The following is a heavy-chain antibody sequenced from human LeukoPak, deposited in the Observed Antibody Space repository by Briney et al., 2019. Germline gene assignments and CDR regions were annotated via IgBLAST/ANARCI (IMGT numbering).Heavy chain of an antibody. J-gene: IGHJ5*02. CDR1: GFTFSDYF. V-gene: IGHV3-11*06. CDR3: ARGAIYYDFWSGQSMGWFDH. Sequence: GGSLRLSCAASGFTFSDYFMTWVRQAPGKGLEWVSYISSSRSNTNYADSVKGRFTISRDNSKNTLYLQMNSLRAEDTAVYYCARGAIYYDFWSGQSMGWFDHWGQGTLVTVSS. D-gene: IGHD3-3*01. CDR2: ISSSRSNT.